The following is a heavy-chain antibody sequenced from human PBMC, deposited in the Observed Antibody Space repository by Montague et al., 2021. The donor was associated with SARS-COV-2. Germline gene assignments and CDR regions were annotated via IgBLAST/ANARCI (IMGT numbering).Heavy chain of an antibody. CDR3: ARDGSLQHYYYHTDV. CDR1: GFTFSSYG. Sequence: SLRLSCAASGFTFSSYGMHWVRQAPGKGLEWVAVIWYDGSNKYYGDSVKGRFTISRDNSKNTLYLQMNSLRAEDTAVYYCARDGSLQHYYYHTDVWGKGTTVTVSS. CDR2: IWYDGSNK. J-gene: IGHJ6*03. V-gene: IGHV3-33*01. D-gene: IGHD3-10*01.